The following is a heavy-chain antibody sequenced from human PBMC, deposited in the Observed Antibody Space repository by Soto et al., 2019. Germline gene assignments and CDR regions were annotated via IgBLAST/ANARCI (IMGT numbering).Heavy chain of an antibody. V-gene: IGHV3-7*01. CDR2: IKKDGSDK. CDR1: GFTFSNYW. CDR3: ARDLGTALVGFDYGMDV. Sequence: EVQVVESGGGLVQPGGSLKLSCVASGFTFSNYWMSWVRQAPGKGLEWVANIKKDGSDKNYVDSVEGRFSIFRDNAKNSLLLQMYGLRAEDTAVYYCARDLGTALVGFDYGMDVWGQGTPVTVSS. D-gene: IGHD5-18*01. J-gene: IGHJ6*02.